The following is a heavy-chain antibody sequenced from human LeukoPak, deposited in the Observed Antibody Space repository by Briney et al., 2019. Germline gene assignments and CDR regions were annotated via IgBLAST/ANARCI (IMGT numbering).Heavy chain of an antibody. V-gene: IGHV1-69*04. CDR3: ARDPGRWRVVNWFDP. Sequence: SVKVSCKASGGTFSSYAISWVRQAPGQGLEWMGRIIPILGIANYAQKFQGRVTITADKSTSTAYMELSSLRSEDTAVYYCARDPGRWRVVNWFDPWGQGTLITVSS. CDR2: IIPILGIA. CDR1: GGTFSSYA. J-gene: IGHJ5*02. D-gene: IGHD3-10*01.